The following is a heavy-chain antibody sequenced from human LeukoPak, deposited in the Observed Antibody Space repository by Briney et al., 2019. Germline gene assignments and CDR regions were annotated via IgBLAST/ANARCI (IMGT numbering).Heavy chain of an antibody. CDR3: ARSQLPYRDAFDI. V-gene: IGHV3-30*03. CDR2: ISYDGDNK. D-gene: IGHD2-2*01. Sequence: PGGSLRLSCAASGFTFSYYGMHWVRQAPGKGLEWVALISYDGDNKYYADSVKARFTISRDNSKNTLYLQMNSLRAEDTAVYYCARSQLPYRDAFDIWGQGTMVTVSS. CDR1: GFTFSYYG. J-gene: IGHJ3*02.